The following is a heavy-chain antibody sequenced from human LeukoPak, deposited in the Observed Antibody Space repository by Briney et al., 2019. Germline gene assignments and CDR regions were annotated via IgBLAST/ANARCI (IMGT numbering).Heavy chain of an antibody. CDR2: IIHIGST. CDR3: AKHMYASGSYYIDY. J-gene: IGHJ4*02. V-gene: IGHV4-4*02. D-gene: IGHD3-10*01. Sequence: SGTLSLTCAVSGDSISSSSWWCWVRQPPGKGLEWIGEIIHIGSTNYNPSLKSRVTISVDKSKNQVSLKLTSVTAADTALYYCAKHMYASGSYYIDYWGQGTLVTVSS. CDR1: GDSISSSSW.